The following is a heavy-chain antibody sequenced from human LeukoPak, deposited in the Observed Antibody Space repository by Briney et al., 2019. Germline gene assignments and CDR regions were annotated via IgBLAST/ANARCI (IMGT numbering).Heavy chain of an antibody. J-gene: IGHJ4*02. CDR3: AKSGSIWYYFDY. D-gene: IGHD6-13*01. CDR2: ISDSGGST. Sequence: GGSLRLSCAASGFIFSNYGMSWVRQAPGKGLEWVSAISDSGGSTEYADSVKGRFTISRDNSKNTLYLQMNSLRAEDTAVYYCAKSGSIWYYFDYWGQGTLVTASS. CDR1: GFIFSNYG. V-gene: IGHV3-23*01.